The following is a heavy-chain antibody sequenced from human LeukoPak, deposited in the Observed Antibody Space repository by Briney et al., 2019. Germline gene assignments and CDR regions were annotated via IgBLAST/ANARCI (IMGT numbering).Heavy chain of an antibody. D-gene: IGHD3-10*01. J-gene: IGHJ3*02. Sequence: ASVKVSCKVSGYTLTELSMHWVRQAPGKGLEWMGGFDPEDGETIYAQKFQGRVTMTEDTSTDTAYMELSSLRSGDTAVYYCASMLVGELLYDAFDIWGQGTMVTVSS. CDR1: GYTLTELS. V-gene: IGHV1-24*01. CDR2: FDPEDGET. CDR3: ASMLVGELLYDAFDI.